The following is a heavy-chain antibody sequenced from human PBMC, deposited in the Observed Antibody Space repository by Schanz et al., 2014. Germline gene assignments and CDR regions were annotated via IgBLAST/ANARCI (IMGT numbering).Heavy chain of an antibody. V-gene: IGHV3-33*01. CDR1: LFIFNTYF. D-gene: IGHD4-17*01. J-gene: IGHJ4*02. Sequence: HPFTSLILSFSFSLFIFNTYFIHSFLQPAGKGLEWVAVIWNNGVTKYYADSVRGRFTISRDRFQNTLYLRMSSLRAEDTAVYYCARPRFDYGEVDYWGQGTLVTVSS. CDR2: IWNNGVTK. CDR3: ARPRFDYGEVDY.